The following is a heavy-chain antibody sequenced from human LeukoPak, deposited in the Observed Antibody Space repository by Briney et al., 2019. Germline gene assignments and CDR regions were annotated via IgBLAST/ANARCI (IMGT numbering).Heavy chain of an antibody. D-gene: IGHD1-1*01. CDR3: ATGGRNWRGAYYFDY. CDR2: INHSGST. Sequence: SETLSLTCAVYGVSFSGYYWSWIRQPPGKGLEWIGEINHSGSTNYNPSLKSRVTISVDTSKNQFSLKLSSVTAADTAVYYCATGGRNWRGAYYFDYWGQGTLVTVSS. CDR1: GVSFSGYY. J-gene: IGHJ4*02. V-gene: IGHV4-34*01.